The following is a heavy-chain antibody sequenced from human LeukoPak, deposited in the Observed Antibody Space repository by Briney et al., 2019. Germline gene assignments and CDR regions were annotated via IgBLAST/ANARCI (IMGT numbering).Heavy chain of an antibody. Sequence: ASVKVSCKASGYTFTSYDINWVRQATGQGLEWMGWMNPNSGNTGYAQKFQGRVTMTRNTSISTAYMELSSLRSEDTAVYYCARDYDSSGYYYVPSSYWGQGTLVTASS. V-gene: IGHV1-8*01. J-gene: IGHJ4*02. D-gene: IGHD3-22*01. CDR3: ARDYDSSGYYYVPSSY. CDR1: GYTFTSYD. CDR2: MNPNSGNT.